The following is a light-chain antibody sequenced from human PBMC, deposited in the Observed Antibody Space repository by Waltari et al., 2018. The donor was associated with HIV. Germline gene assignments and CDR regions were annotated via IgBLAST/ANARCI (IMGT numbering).Light chain of an antibody. V-gene: IGLV2-8*01. CDR1: RRDVGGFSD. CDR3: SSYAGSNNVI. J-gene: IGLJ2*01. Sequence: QSALTPPAPLSGSPGQSVTIPCTGTRRDVGGFSDVPWSQQPPGKAPKLMIYEVIKRPSGVPDLFSGSKSGNAASLTVSGLQAEDEADYYCSSYAGSNNVIFGGGTKLTVL. CDR2: EVI.